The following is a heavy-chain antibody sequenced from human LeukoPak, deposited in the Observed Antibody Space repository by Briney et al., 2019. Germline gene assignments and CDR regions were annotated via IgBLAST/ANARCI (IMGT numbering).Heavy chain of an antibody. CDR2: ISAYNGNT. D-gene: IGHD4-17*01. Sequence: ASVKVSCKASGYTFTSYDISWVRQAPGQGLEWMGWISAYNGNTNYAQKLQGRVTMTTDTSTSTAYMELRSLRSDDTAVYYCARVNDYDGPGFFDYWGQGTLVTVSS. J-gene: IGHJ4*02. CDR1: GYTFTSYD. V-gene: IGHV1-18*01. CDR3: ARVNDYDGPGFFDY.